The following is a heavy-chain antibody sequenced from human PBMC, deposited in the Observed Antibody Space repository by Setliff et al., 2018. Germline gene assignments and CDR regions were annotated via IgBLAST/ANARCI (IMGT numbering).Heavy chain of an antibody. CDR3: ARRSSSGNYNNLGY. CDR1: GYDFTDHY. J-gene: IGHJ4*02. Sequence: ASVKVSCKASGYDFTDHYLHWLRQAPGQGPEWMGWMDPNSGNTGFAQNFQGRVTMTRNTSISTAYMELSALRSGDTAVYYCARRSSSGNYNNLGYWGQGALVTVSS. V-gene: IGHV1-8*02. CDR2: MDPNSGNT. D-gene: IGHD3-10*01.